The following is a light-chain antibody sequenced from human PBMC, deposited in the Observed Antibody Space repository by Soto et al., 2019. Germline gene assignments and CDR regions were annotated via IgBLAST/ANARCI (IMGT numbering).Light chain of an antibody. CDR1: SSDVGSYNF. CDR3: ISYTSDDVRYV. CDR2: EVS. V-gene: IGLV2-14*01. J-gene: IGLJ1*01. Sequence: QSALTQPASVSGSPGQSITISCTGTSSDVGSYNFVSWYQHHPGKAPKLIIYEVSNRPSGVSNRFSGSKSGNTASLTISGLQSEDEADYYCISYTSDDVRYVFGTGTKVTVL.